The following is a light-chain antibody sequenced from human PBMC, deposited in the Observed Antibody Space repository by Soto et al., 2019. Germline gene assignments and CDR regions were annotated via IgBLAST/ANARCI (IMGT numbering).Light chain of an antibody. CDR2: LNNDGSH. Sequence: QLVLTQSPSASASLGASVKLTCTLRSGHSNYAIAWHQQQPEKGPRYLMKLNNDGSHSKGDGIPDRFSGSSSGAERYLTISSLQSEDESDYYCQTWDTGISVVFGGGTKVTVL. CDR1: SGHSNYA. J-gene: IGLJ2*01. CDR3: QTWDTGISVV. V-gene: IGLV4-69*01.